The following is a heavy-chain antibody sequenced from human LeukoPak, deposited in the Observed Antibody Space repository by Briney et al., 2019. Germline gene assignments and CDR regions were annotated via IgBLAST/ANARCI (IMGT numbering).Heavy chain of an antibody. Sequence: SVKVSCKASGGTFSSYAISWVRQAPGQGLEWMGGIIPIFGTANYAQKFQGRVTITADESTSTAYMELSSLRSEDTAVYYCARARVYYYDSSGYYDDAFDIWGQGTMVTVSS. CDR1: GGTFSSYA. V-gene: IGHV1-69*13. D-gene: IGHD3-22*01. CDR2: IIPIFGTA. J-gene: IGHJ3*02. CDR3: ARARVYYYDSSGYYDDAFDI.